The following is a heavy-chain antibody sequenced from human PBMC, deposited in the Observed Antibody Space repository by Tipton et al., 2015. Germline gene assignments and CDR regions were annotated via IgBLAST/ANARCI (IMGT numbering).Heavy chain of an antibody. V-gene: IGHV4-30-4*08. CDR1: GGSISSGNYY. Sequence: TLSLTCTVSGGSISSGNYYWTWVRQFPGKGLEWIGYIHHSGKTYYNPSLRSRIILSLDTSKNQFSLTLTSVTAADTAVYYCTREGFEDRIGFRYWGQGTLVTVSS. D-gene: IGHD3-3*01. CDR2: IHHSGKT. J-gene: IGHJ4*02. CDR3: TREGFEDRIGFRY.